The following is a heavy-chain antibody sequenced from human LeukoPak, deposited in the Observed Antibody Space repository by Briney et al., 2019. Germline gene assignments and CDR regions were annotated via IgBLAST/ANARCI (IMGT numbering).Heavy chain of an antibody. J-gene: IGHJ6*02. CDR1: GGSISSYY. CDR3: ARGGALVVPEDPNYYYGMDV. Sequence: SETLSLTCTVSGGSISSYYRSWIRQPAGKGLEWIGRIYTSGSTNYNPSLKSRVTMSVDTSKNQFSLKLSSVTAADTAVYYCARGGALVVPEDPNYYYGMDVWGQGTTVTVSS. D-gene: IGHD2-2*01. CDR2: IYTSGST. V-gene: IGHV4-4*07.